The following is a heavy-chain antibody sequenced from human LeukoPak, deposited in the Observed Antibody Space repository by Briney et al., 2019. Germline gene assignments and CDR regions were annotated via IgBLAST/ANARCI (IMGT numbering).Heavy chain of an antibody. V-gene: IGHV3-21*01. Sequence: GGSLRLSCAASGFTFSSYWMSWVRQAPGKGQEWVSSISSSSSYIYYAESVEGRFTISRDNAKNSLYLQMNSLRAEDTAVYYCARDKQWLEIDYWGQGTLVTVSS. CDR2: ISSSSSYI. CDR1: GFTFSSYW. J-gene: IGHJ4*02. CDR3: ARDKQWLEIDY. D-gene: IGHD6-19*01.